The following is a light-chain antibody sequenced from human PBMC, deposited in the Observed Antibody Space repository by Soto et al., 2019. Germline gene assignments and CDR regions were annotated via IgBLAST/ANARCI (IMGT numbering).Light chain of an antibody. CDR1: QSVNSN. Sequence: EIVMTQSPATLSVSPGERATLSCRASQSVNSNLAWYQQKPGQAPRLLLYGASTRATGIPARFSGSGSETEFTLTISSLQSEDYAVYYCQQYNNWWTFGQGTKVEIK. CDR3: QQYNNWWT. J-gene: IGKJ1*01. V-gene: IGKV3-15*01. CDR2: GAS.